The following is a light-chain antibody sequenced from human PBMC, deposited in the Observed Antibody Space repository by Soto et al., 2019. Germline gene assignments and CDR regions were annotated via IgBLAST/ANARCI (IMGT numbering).Light chain of an antibody. CDR2: GAS. CDR1: QSVSSNY. V-gene: IGKV3-20*01. J-gene: IGKJ1*01. CDR3: QQYGSAPWT. Sequence: IVLTQSPGTLSLSPGERGALSCRASQSVSSNYVAWYQQKPGQAPRLLISGASNRATGTPDRFRGSGSGTDFTLTITRLEPEDCAVYYCQQYGSAPWTFGQGTKVEIK.